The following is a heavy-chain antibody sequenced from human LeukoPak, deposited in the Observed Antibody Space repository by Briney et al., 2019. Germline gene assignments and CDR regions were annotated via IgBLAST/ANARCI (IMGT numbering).Heavy chain of an antibody. J-gene: IGHJ4*02. CDR3: AREGPYSGAWYYFDY. CDR1: GGSISSYY. V-gene: IGHV4-59*01. D-gene: IGHD6-19*01. Sequence: SETLSLTCTVSGGSISSYYWSWIRKPPGKGLEWIGYIYHSGSTNYNPSLKSRVTISMDTSKSQFSLKLSSVTAADTAVYYCAREGPYSGAWYYFDYWGQGTLVTVSS. CDR2: IYHSGST.